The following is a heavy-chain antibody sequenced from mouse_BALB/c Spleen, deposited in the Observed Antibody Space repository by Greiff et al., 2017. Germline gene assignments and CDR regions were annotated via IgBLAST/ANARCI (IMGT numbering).Heavy chain of an antibody. D-gene: IGHD2-1*01. V-gene: IGHV1-54*01. CDR3: ARGYYGNYYFDY. CDR1: GYAFTNYL. CDR2: INPGSGGT. J-gene: IGHJ2*01. Sequence: QVQLKQSGAELVRPGASVKVSCKASGYAFTNYLIEWVKQRPGQGLEWIGVINPGSGGTNYNEKFKGKATLTADKSSSTAYMQLSSLTSDDSAVFFCARGYYGNYYFDYWGQGTTLTVSA.